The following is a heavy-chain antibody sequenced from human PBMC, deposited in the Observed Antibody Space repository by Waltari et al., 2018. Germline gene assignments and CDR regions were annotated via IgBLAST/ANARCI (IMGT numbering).Heavy chain of an antibody. CDR3: ARAGVEMATIVDY. J-gene: IGHJ4*02. CDR2: IYHSGST. V-gene: IGHV4-38-2*01. CDR1: GYSLSRGYY. Sequence: QVQLQESGPGLVKPSETLSLTCAVSGYSLSRGYYWGCIRQPPGKGLEWIGSIYHSGSTYYNPSLKSRVTISVDTSKNQFSLKLSSVTAADTAVYYCARAGVEMATIVDYWGQGTLVTVSS. D-gene: IGHD5-12*01.